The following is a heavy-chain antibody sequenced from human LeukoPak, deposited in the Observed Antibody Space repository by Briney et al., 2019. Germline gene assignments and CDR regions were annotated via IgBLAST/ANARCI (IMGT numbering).Heavy chain of an antibody. D-gene: IGHD2-15*01. J-gene: IGHJ3*02. CDR1: GFTLRSYS. CDR2: VSSSSGDI. Sequence: GGSLRLSCAASGFTLRSYSMNWVRQAPGKGLEWVSFVSSSSGDIYYADSVKGRYTISRDNAKNSLYLQMNSLRAEDTAVYYCARNRYCSGGTGYSLRAFDIWGQGTLLTVSS. V-gene: IGHV3-21*06. CDR3: ARNRYCSGGTGYSLRAFDI.